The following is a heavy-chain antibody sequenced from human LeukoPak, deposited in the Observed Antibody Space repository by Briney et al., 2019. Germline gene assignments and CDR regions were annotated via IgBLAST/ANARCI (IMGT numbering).Heavy chain of an antibody. CDR2: IYYSGST. J-gene: IGHJ6*03. D-gene: IGHD3-3*01. CDR1: GGSISSSSYY. CDR3: ARGSRYYDFGVVIFLRPTRENVNYYYYMDV. Sequence: SETLSLTCTVSGGSISSSSYYWGWIRQSPGKGLEWIGSIYYSGSTYYDPSLKSRVTISVDTSKNQFSLKLSSVTAADTAVYYCARGSRYYDFGVVIFLRPTRENVNYYYYMDVWGKGTTVTVSS. V-gene: IGHV4-39*01.